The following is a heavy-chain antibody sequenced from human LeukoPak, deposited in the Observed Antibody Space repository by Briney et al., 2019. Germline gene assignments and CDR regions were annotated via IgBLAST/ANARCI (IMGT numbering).Heavy chain of an antibody. CDR1: GFTFSSYS. V-gene: IGHV3-48*04. CDR3: AKGDTSSSAVWSVIDY. Sequence: GGFLRLSCAASGFTFSSYSMNWVRQAPGKGLEWVSYISGSSGTIYYAGSVKGRFTISRDNAKNTLYLQMNSLRAEDTAVYYCAKGDTSSSAVWSVIDYWGQGTLVTVSS. CDR2: ISGSSGTI. D-gene: IGHD6-6*01. J-gene: IGHJ4*02.